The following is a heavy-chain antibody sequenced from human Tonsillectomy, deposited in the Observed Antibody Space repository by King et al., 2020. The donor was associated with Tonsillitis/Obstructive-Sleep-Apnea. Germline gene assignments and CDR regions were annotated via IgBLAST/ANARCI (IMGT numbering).Heavy chain of an antibody. CDR1: GFTFSSYA. CDR3: ASDPDDIVVVPAALKGYYYDMGV. Sequence: VQLVESGGGVVQPGRSLRLSCAASGFTFSSYAMHWVRQAPGKGLEWVAVISYDGSNKFYADSVKGRFTISRDNSKNTLYLQMNSLRAEDTAVYYCASDPDDIVVVPAALKGYYYDMGVWGQGTTVTVSS. D-gene: IGHD2-2*01. CDR2: ISYDGSNK. J-gene: IGHJ6*02. V-gene: IGHV3-30*04.